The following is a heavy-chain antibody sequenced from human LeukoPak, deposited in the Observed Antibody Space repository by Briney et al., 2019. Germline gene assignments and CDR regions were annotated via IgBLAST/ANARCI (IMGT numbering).Heavy chain of an antibody. Sequence: SETLSLTCAVYGGSFSGYYWSWIRQPPGKGLEWIGEINHSGSTNYNPSLKSRVTISVDTSKNQFSLKLSSVTAADTAVYYCARGPTNYVWGSYRSGVRYYFDYWGQGTLVTVSS. CDR2: INHSGST. V-gene: IGHV4-34*01. D-gene: IGHD3-16*02. CDR3: ARGPTNYVWGSYRSGVRYYFDY. J-gene: IGHJ4*02. CDR1: GGSFSGYY.